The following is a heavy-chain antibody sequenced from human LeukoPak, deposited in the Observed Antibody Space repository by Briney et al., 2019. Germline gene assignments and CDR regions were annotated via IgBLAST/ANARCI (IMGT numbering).Heavy chain of an antibody. J-gene: IGHJ4*02. V-gene: IGHV1-69*13. CDR2: IIPIFGTA. CDR3: ARGLLSYGAPSHFDY. CDR1: RGTFSIYA. Sequence: ASLRDSSKPSRGTFSIYAICWVRQAPGQGLEWMGRIIPIFGTANYAQKFQGRVTITADESTSTAYMELSSLRSEDTAVYYCARGLLSYGAPSHFDYWGQGTLVTVSS. D-gene: IGHD4-17*01.